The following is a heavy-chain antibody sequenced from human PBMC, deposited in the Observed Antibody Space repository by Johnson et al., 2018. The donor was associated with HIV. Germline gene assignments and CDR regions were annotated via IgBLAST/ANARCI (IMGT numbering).Heavy chain of an antibody. D-gene: IGHD4-11*01. CDR3: AKHLTPYSLYVDAFDI. V-gene: IGHV3-30-3*02. CDR2: ISYDGSNK. J-gene: IGHJ3*02. CDR1: GFTFSSYA. Sequence: QVQLVESGGGVVQPGRSLRLSCAASGFTFSSYAMHWVRQAPGKGLEWVAVISYDGSNKYYADSVTGRFTISRDNSKNTLYLQMNSLRAEDTAVYYCAKHLTPYSLYVDAFDIWGQGTMVTVSS.